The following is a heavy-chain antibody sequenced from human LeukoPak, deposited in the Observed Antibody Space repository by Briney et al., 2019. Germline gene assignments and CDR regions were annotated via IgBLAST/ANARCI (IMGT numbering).Heavy chain of an antibody. CDR2: ISGSGGST. J-gene: IGHJ4*02. Sequence: GGSLRPSCAASGFTFSSYAMSWVRQAPGKGLEWVSTISGSGGSTYYADSVKGRFTISRDNSKNTLYLQMNSLRAEDTAVYYCAKGFGDYYDSSGYYFDYWGQGTLVTVSS. CDR1: GFTFSSYA. V-gene: IGHV3-23*01. D-gene: IGHD3-22*01. CDR3: AKGFGDYYDSSGYYFDY.